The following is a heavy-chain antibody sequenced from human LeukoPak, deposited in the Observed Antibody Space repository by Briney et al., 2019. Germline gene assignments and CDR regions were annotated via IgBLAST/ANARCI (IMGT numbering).Heavy chain of an antibody. CDR3: AKDQVPDYDSSGYYLYYYYYYGMDV. J-gene: IGHJ6*02. V-gene: IGHV3-23*01. CDR2: ISGSGDST. Sequence: GGSLRLSCAASGFTFSTYAVNWVRQAPGKGLEWVSTISGSGDSTYYADSVKGRFTISRDNAKNSLYLQMNSLRAEDTAVYYCAKDQVPDYDSSGYYLYYYYYYGMDVWGQGTTVTVSS. CDR1: GFTFSTYA. D-gene: IGHD3-22*01.